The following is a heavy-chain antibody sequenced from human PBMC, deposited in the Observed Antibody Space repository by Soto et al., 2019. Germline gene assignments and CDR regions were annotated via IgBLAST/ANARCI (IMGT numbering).Heavy chain of an antibody. CDR2: IYYSGST. Sequence: SETLSLTCTVSGGSISSYYWSWIRQPPGKGLEWIGYIYYSGSTNYNPSLKSRVTISVDTFKNQFYLKLSSVTAADTAVYYCASGPVYYFYCYMDVWGKGTTVTVSS. V-gene: IGHV4-59*01. CDR1: GGSISSYY. J-gene: IGHJ6*03. CDR3: ASGPVYYFYCYMDV.